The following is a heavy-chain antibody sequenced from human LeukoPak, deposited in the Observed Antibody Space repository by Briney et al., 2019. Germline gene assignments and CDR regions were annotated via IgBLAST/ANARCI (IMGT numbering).Heavy chain of an antibody. D-gene: IGHD1-26*01. V-gene: IGHV3-23*01. Sequence: GGSLRLSCAASGFTFSSYGMSWVRQAPGKGLEWVSAISGSGGSTYYADSVKGRFTISRDNSKNTLYLQMNSLRAEDTTVYYCVTEVSGSFPTWGQGTLVTVSS. CDR1: GFTFSSYG. J-gene: IGHJ4*02. CDR3: VTEVSGSFPT. CDR2: ISGSGGST.